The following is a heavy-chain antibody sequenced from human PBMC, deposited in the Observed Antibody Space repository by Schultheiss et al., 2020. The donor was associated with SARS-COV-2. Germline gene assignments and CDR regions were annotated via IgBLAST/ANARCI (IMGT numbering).Heavy chain of an antibody. V-gene: IGHV4-31*03. CDR3: SRGREEVTAILSEYYFDY. D-gene: IGHD2-21*02. Sequence: SETLSLTCTVSGGSISSGGYYWSWIRQHPGKGLEWIGYIYYSGSTNYNPSLKSRVTISLDTSKNQFSLKLSSVTAADTAVYYCSRGREEVTAILSEYYFDYWGQGTLVTVSS. CDR1: GGSISSGGYY. CDR2: IYYSGST. J-gene: IGHJ4*02.